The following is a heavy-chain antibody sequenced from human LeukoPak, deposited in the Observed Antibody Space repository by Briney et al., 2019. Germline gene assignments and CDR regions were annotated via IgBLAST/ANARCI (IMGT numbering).Heavy chain of an antibody. D-gene: IGHD5-18*01. CDR3: VRAKSGHYGYSDY. V-gene: IGHV3-74*01. Sequence: GGSLSLSCAASGFTFSSYNMNWVRQAPGKGLVWVSRVSPDGRTTSYADSVKGRFTISRDNAKNTVYLQMISLRADDTAVYYCVRAKSGHYGYSDYWGQGTLVTVSS. CDR1: GFTFSSYN. CDR2: VSPDGRTT. J-gene: IGHJ4*02.